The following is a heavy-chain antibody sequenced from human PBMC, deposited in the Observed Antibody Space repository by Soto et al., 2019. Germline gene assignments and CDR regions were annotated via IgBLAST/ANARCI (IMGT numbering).Heavy chain of an antibody. J-gene: IGHJ6*02. Sequence: GGSLRLSCAASGFILSDYQMDWVRQAPGKGLEWIGRTRHKPEGYRTEYAASVKGRFTISRDDSETSLHLQMNNLQIDDTAVYYCARGQAGGYSGYDSFWYYGMDVWGQGTTVTVSS. CDR1: GFILSDYQ. V-gene: IGHV3-72*01. CDR3: ARGQAGGYSGYDSFWYYGMDV. D-gene: IGHD5-12*01. CDR2: TRHKPEGYRT.